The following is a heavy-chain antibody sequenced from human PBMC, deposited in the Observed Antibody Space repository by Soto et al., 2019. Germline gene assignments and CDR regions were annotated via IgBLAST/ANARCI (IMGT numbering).Heavy chain of an antibody. Sequence: GESLKISCKGSGYSFTSYWISWVRQMPGKGLEWMGRIDPSDSYTNYSPSFQGHVTISADKSISTAYLQWSSLKASDTAMYYCARHFMSRDSSGLTNYYYYYGMDVWGQGTTVTVSS. D-gene: IGHD6-19*01. CDR3: ARHFMSRDSSGLTNYYYYYGMDV. V-gene: IGHV5-10-1*01. CDR1: GYSFTSYW. J-gene: IGHJ6*02. CDR2: IDPSDSYT.